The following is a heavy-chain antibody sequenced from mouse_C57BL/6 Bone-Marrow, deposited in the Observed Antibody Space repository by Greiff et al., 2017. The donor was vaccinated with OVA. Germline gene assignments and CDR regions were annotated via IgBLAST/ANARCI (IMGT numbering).Heavy chain of an antibody. J-gene: IGHJ2*01. Sequence: QVQLQQSGAELVRPGASVKLSCKASGYTFTDYYISWVKQRPGQGLEWIARIYPGSGNIYYNEKFKGKATLTAEKSSSTAYMQLSSLTSDDSVFYFCARSERLRDYFDYWGQGTTLTDSS. CDR2: IYPGSGNI. V-gene: IGHV1-76*01. CDR1: GYTFTDYY. D-gene: IGHD2-2*01. CDR3: ARSERLRDYFDY.